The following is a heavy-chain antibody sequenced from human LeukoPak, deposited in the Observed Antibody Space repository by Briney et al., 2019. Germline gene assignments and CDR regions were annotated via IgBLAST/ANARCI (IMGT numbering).Heavy chain of an antibody. V-gene: IGHV3-23*01. CDR2: ISGSGGST. D-gene: IGHD5-18*01. CDR3: AKVPTAMVKVVYFDY. Sequence: GGSLRLSCAASGFTFSSYAMGWVRQAPGKGLEWVSAISGSGGSTYYADSVKGRFTISRDNSKNTLYLQMNGLRAEDTAVYYCAKVPTAMVKVVYFDYWGQGTLVTVSS. CDR1: GFTFSSYA. J-gene: IGHJ4*02.